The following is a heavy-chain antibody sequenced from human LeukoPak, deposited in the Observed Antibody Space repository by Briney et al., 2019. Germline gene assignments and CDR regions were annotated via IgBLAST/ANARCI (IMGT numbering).Heavy chain of an antibody. CDR1: GFTFSSYS. V-gene: IGHV3-48*01. D-gene: IGHD1-26*01. Sequence: PGRSLRLSCAASGFTFSSYSMNWVRQAPGKGLEWVSYISSSSSTIYYADSVKGRFTISRDNAKNSLYLQMNSLRAEDTAVYYCARGSGSYAYYYYYYMDVWGKGTTVTVSS. CDR3: ARGSGSYAYYYYYYMDV. CDR2: ISSSSSTI. J-gene: IGHJ6*03.